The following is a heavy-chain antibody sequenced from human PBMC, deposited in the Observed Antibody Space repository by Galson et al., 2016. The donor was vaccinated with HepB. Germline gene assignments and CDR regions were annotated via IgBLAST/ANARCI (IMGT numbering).Heavy chain of an antibody. CDR1: GYMFISYG. J-gene: IGHJ6*03. V-gene: IGHV1-18*04. CDR3: ARGVGGVGDYSEGYYYHYYMDV. Sequence: SVKVSCKASGYMFISYGISWVGQAPGQGLEWMGWISTFNGKTDCARKFQGRVTMTTDTSTNTALMDLRSLRSDDTAVYYCARGVGGVGDYSEGYYYHYYMDVWGTGTTVTVTS. D-gene: IGHD3-16*01. CDR2: ISTFNGKT.